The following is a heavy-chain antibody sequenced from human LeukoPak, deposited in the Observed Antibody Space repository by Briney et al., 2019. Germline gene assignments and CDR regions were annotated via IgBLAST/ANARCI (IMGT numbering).Heavy chain of an antibody. Sequence: GGSLRLSCAASGFTFRNYVIHWVRQAPGKGLEWVAVTSSDLNVKLYADSVKGRFTISRDNSRSTLYLQMNSLRPEDTAIYYCAREGYYGSGSPPSLYYDYWGQGTLVTVSS. CDR1: GFTFRNYV. J-gene: IGHJ4*02. CDR2: TSSDLNVK. V-gene: IGHV3-30-3*01. CDR3: AREGYYGSGSPPSLYYDY. D-gene: IGHD3-10*01.